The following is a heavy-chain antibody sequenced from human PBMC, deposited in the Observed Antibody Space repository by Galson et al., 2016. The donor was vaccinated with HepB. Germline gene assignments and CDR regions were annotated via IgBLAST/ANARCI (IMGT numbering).Heavy chain of an antibody. Sequence: SETLSLTCTVSGGSVSSGDYYWSWIRQPPGKGLEWIGYIYYSGSSNYNPSLKSRVTISIDTSKNQFSLKLSSVTAADTAVYYCARDEILNGYDYYGMDVWGQGTTVTVSS. V-gene: IGHV4-61*08. CDR2: IYYSGSS. J-gene: IGHJ6*02. CDR1: GGSVSSGDYY. CDR3: ARDEILNGYDYYGMDV. D-gene: IGHD3-9*01.